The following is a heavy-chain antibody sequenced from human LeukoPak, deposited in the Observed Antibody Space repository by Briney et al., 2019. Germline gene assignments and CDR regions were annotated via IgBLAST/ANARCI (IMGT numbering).Heavy chain of an antibody. J-gene: IGHJ4*02. V-gene: IGHV1-8*03. Sequence: ASVKVSCKVSGFTLTSYDINWVRQATGQGLEWMGWMNPNSGNTGYAQKFQGRVTITRNTSISTAYMELSSLRSEDTAVYYCARGKLKGSIAATRDYFDYWGQGTLVTVSS. CDR2: MNPNSGNT. CDR1: GFTLTSYD. D-gene: IGHD6-6*01. CDR3: ARGKLKGSIAATRDYFDY.